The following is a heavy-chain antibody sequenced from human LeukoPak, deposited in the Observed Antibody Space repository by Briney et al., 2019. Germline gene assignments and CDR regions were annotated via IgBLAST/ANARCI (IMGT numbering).Heavy chain of an antibody. CDR1: GFTFSSYW. J-gene: IGHJ4*01. D-gene: IGHD2-8*01. CDR3: STDPRLLIY. V-gene: IGHV3-11*01. Sequence: GGSLRLSCVVSGFTFSSYWMTWIRQTPGKGLEWLAYISGSGSDIYYADSVKGRFTISRDNAKNSLYLQMNSLRPDDTALYYCSTDPRLLIYWGHGTLVTVSS. CDR2: ISGSGSDI.